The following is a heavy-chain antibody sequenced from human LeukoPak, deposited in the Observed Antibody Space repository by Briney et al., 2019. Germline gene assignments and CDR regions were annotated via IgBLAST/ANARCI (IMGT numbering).Heavy chain of an antibody. CDR2: ISGSGGST. D-gene: IGHD3-22*01. V-gene: IGHV3-23*01. Sequence: GGSLRLSCAASGFPFSCYAMSWVRQAPGKGLEWVSAISGSGGSTYYADSVKGRFTISRDNSKNTLYLQMNSLRAEDTAVYYCAIIDSSGYYVGYWGQGTLVTVSS. CDR3: AIIDSSGYYVGY. J-gene: IGHJ4*02. CDR1: GFPFSCYA.